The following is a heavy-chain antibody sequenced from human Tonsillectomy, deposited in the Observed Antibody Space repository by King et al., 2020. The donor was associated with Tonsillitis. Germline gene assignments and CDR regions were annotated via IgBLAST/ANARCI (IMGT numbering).Heavy chain of an antibody. CDR2: ITGSGGST. D-gene: IGHD5-24*01. J-gene: IGHJ2*01. Sequence: VQLVESGGDLVQPGGSLRLSCAVSGFTFSSYAMSWVRQAPGKGLEWVSGITGSGGSTFYADSVKGRFTISRDNSKNTLYLQMNSLRAEDTAVYYCAKSAGYNLRIYWYFDLWGRGTLVTVSS. V-gene: IGHV3-23*04. CDR3: AKSAGYNLRIYWYFDL. CDR1: GFTFSSYA.